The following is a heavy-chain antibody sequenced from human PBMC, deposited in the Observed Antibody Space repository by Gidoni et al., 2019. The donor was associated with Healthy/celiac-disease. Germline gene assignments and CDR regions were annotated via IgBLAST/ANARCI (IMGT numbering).Heavy chain of an antibody. V-gene: IGHV3-7*01. CDR1: GFTFSSYW. Sequence: EVQLVESGGGLVQPGGSLRLSCAASGFTFSSYWMSWVRQAPGKGLEWVANIKQDGSEKYYVDSVKGRFTISRDNAKNSLYLQMNSLRAEDTAVYYCARDTPSGYQLSDAFDIWGQGTMVTVSS. J-gene: IGHJ3*02. CDR3: ARDTPSGYQLSDAFDI. CDR2: IKQDGSEK. D-gene: IGHD2-2*01.